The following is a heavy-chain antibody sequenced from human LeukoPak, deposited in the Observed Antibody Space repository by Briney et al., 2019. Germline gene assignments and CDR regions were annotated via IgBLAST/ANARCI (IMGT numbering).Heavy chain of an antibody. Sequence: GGSLRLSCAAPGFTFSTYWMSWVRQAPGKGLEWVANIKQDGSDKYYVDSVKGRFTISRDNAKNSSFLQMNSLRAEDTAVYYCARVRCSSNSCFPDYWGQGTLVTVSS. CDR3: ARVRCSSNSCFPDY. V-gene: IGHV3-7*01. CDR1: GFTFSTYW. D-gene: IGHD2-2*01. CDR2: IKQDGSDK. J-gene: IGHJ4*02.